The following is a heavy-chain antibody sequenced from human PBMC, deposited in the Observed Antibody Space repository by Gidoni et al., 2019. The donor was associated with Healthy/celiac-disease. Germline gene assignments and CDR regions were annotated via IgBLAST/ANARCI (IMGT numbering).Heavy chain of an antibody. CDR2: IYSGGST. Sequence: EVQLVESGGGLVQHGGSLRLSCAASGFTVSSNYMSWVRQAPGTGLEWVSVIYSGGSTYYAESVKGRVTISRHNSKNTLYLQMNSLRAEDTAVYYCARAGHDSPGAFDIWGQGTMVTVSS. V-gene: IGHV3-53*04. CDR1: GFTVSSNY. CDR3: ARAGHDSPGAFDI. J-gene: IGHJ3*02. D-gene: IGHD3-22*01.